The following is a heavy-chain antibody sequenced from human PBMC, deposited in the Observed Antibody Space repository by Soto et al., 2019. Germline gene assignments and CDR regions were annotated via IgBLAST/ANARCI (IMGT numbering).Heavy chain of an antibody. D-gene: IGHD6-19*01. CDR2: ISGSGGRI. CDR3: AKEGAGSSGWYSDY. J-gene: IGHJ4*02. Sequence: EVQLLESGGGLVQPGGSMRLSCAASGFTFSTYAMSWVRQAPGKGLEWVSGISGSGGRIYYADSVKGRCTMSRDNSKNTLYLQMNSLRAEDTALYYCAKEGAGSSGWYSDYWGQGTLVTVSS. CDR1: GFTFSTYA. V-gene: IGHV3-23*01.